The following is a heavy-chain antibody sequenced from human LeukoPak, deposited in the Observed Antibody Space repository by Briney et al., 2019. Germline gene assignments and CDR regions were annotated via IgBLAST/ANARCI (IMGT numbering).Heavy chain of an antibody. J-gene: IGHJ6*02. CDR3: ADYGDYYYGMDV. CDR1: GGSISSSSYY. CDR2: IYYSGST. Sequence: SETLSRTCTVSGGSISSSSYYWGWIRQPPGKRQEWIGSIYYSGSTYYNPSLKSRVTISVDTSKNQFSLKLSSVTAADTAEYYCADYGDYYYGMDVWGQGTTVTVSS. V-gene: IGHV4-39*01. D-gene: IGHD4-17*01.